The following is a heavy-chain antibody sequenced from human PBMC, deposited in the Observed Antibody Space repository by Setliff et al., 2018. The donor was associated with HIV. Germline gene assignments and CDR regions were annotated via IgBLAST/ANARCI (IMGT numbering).Heavy chain of an antibody. D-gene: IGHD3-3*02. CDR3: IADLTDPPAFGPDY. J-gene: IGHJ4*02. V-gene: IGHV3-15*07. Sequence: PSETLSLTCAVYSGSLSGYYWNWIRQPPGKGLEWVGRIKSKIDGETTDYAAPVKGSFTISRDDSKNILYLQLNSLKIEDTAVYHCIADLTDPPAFGPDYWGQGTLVTVSS. CDR2: IKSKIDGETT. CDR1: SGSLSGYY.